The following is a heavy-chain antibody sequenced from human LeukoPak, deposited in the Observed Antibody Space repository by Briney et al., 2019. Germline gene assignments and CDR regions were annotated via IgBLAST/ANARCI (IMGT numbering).Heavy chain of an antibody. CDR2: INPNSGGT. D-gene: IGHD2-2*01. V-gene: IGHV1-2*02. Sequence: ASVKVSCKASGYTFTGYYMHWVRQAPGQGLEWMGWINPNSGGTNYAQKFQGRVTMTRDTSISTAYMELSRLRSDDTAVYYCARAFLKYCSSTSCPPDYWGQGTLVTVSS. CDR3: ARAFLKYCSSTSCPPDY. J-gene: IGHJ4*02. CDR1: GYTFTGYY.